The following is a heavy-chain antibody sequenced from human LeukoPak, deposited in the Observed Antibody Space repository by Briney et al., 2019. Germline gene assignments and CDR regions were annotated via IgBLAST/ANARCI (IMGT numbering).Heavy chain of an antibody. Sequence: SETLSLTCAVSGYSISSGYYWGWIRQPPGKGLEWIGSIYHSGSTYYNPSLKSRVTISVDMSKNQFSLKLSSVTAADTAVYYCAKIIAAAGKYYMDVWGKGTTVTVSS. CDR3: AKIIAAAGKYYMDV. J-gene: IGHJ6*03. CDR1: GYSISSGYY. CDR2: IYHSGST. V-gene: IGHV4-38-2*01. D-gene: IGHD6-13*01.